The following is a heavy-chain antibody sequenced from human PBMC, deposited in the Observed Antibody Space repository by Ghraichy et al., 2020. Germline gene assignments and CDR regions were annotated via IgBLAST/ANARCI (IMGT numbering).Heavy chain of an antibody. V-gene: IGHV1-46*01. CDR3: ARNPDTTTWFMDY. D-gene: IGHD6-13*01. CDR1: GYSFSSHF. CDR2: IDPKSGNR. J-gene: IGHJ4*02. Sequence: ASVKVSCKASGYSFSSHFIHWVRQAPGQGLEWMGIIDPKSGNRTYAPNFQGRISMTRETSTTTLYLEVKGLTSDDSGIYYCARNPDTTTWFMDYWGQGALVTVS.